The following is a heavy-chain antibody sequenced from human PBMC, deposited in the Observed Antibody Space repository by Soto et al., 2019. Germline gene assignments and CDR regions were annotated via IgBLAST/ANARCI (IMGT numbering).Heavy chain of an antibody. J-gene: IGHJ5*02. D-gene: IGHD3-10*01. V-gene: IGHV3-9*01. Sequence: EVQLVESGGGLVQPGRSLRLSCEASGFTFDDFARHWVRQAPGQGLEWVSGISWNSAMMGYADSVKGRFTISRDNAKNSLYLCMDSLTPEDTALYFCAKDNRADRGAFDHWGQGTLVSVFS. CDR3: AKDNRADRGAFDH. CDR2: ISWNSAMM. CDR1: GFTFDDFA.